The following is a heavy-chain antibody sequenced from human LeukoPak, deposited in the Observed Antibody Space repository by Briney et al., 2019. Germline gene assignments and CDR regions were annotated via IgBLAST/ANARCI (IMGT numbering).Heavy chain of an antibody. D-gene: IGHD3-22*01. CDR2: ITTDETT. CDR1: RFTFSVAW. V-gene: IGHV3-74*01. CDR3: ARTASSGYFYFDY. Sequence: PGGSLRLSCAASRFTFSVAWMHWFRQVPGKGLMWVSRITTDETTTYADSVRGRFSISRDNAKNTVYLQMNSLRAEDTAVYYCARTASSGYFYFDYWGQGTLVTVSS. J-gene: IGHJ4*02.